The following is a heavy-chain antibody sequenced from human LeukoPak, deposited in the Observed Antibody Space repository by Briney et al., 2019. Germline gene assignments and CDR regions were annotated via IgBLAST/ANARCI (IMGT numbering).Heavy chain of an antibody. V-gene: IGHV4-4*07. CDR3: AREFDNGDCFDY. CDR2: IFTTGSI. CDR1: GGSLNSYY. D-gene: IGHD4-17*01. J-gene: IGHJ4*02. Sequence: SETLSLTCTVSGGSLNSYYWSWIRQPAGKGLEWIGRIFTTGSIYYNPSLKSRLTLSIDTSENQFSLSLRSVTAADTAVYYCAREFDNGDCFDYWGQGTLVTISS.